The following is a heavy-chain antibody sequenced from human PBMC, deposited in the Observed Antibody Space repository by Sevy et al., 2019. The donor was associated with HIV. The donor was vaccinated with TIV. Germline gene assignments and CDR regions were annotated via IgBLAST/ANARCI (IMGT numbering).Heavy chain of an antibody. CDR3: THTTDTFSTFYAYHNFHGLGV. V-gene: IGHV2-5*01. CDR1: GFSFNVHNVG. Sequence: SCPTLVKPTETLTLRCAYSGFSFNVHNVGVGWIRQPPGQALEWLGCINWNDVKRYSPSLKSRLTIGKEVNQIVLTITSVESVDTATYFCTHTTDTFSTFYAYHNFHGLGVWGPGTTVTVSS. CDR2: INWNDVK. D-gene: IGHD2-2*01. J-gene: IGHJ6*02.